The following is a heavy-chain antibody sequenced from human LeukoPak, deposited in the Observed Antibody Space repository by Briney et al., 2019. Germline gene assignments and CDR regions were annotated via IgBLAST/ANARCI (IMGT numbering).Heavy chain of an antibody. J-gene: IGHJ3*02. Sequence: PGGSLRLSCAASGFTFSSYSMNWVRQAPGKGLEWVSSISSSSTYIYYADSVKGRFTISRDNAKNSLFLQMNSLRAEDTAVYYCARGVSDSNAFDIWGQGTMVTVSS. CDR1: GFTFSSYS. V-gene: IGHV3-21*01. D-gene: IGHD2-21*02. CDR3: ARGVSDSNAFDI. CDR2: ISSSSTYI.